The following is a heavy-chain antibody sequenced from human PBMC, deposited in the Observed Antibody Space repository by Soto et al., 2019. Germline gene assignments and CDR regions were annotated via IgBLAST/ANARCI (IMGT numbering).Heavy chain of an antibody. V-gene: IGHV3-9*01. J-gene: IGHJ4*02. CDR2: INWNRGSV. D-gene: IGHD3-10*01. Sequence: PGGSLRLSCAAFGFTFEDYAMPWIRQTPGKRLEWVAGINWNRGSVGYPGSVQGRFTISRDHSKNTLILQMSSLRADDTAVYYCARTYYSGSYFSDYWGQGTRVTVYS. CDR3: ARTYYSGSYFSDY. CDR1: GFTFEDYA.